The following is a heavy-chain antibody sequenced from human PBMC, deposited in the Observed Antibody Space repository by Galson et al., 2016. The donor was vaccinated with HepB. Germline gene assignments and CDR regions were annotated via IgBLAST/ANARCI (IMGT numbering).Heavy chain of an antibody. CDR3: AKEKKAAAGEYYFDY. CDR2: VTGSTGST. CDR1: GITFSTSD. Sequence: SLRLSCAASGITFSTSDMSWVRQAPNKGLEWVSVVTGSTGSTFYADSVVGRFTISRDNSKSTLYLQMNSLTAEDTAVYYCAKEKKAAAGEYYFDYWGQGTPVIVSS. J-gene: IGHJ4*02. V-gene: IGHV3-23*01. D-gene: IGHD6-25*01.